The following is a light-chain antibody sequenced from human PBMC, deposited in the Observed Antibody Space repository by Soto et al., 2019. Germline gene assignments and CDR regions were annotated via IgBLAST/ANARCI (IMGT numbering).Light chain of an antibody. CDR1: SSDVGGYNY. J-gene: IGLJ3*02. V-gene: IGLV2-8*01. CDR2: EVT. Sequence: QSALTQPPSASGSPGQSVTISCTGTSSDVGGYNYVSWYQQYPGRAPKLMIYEVTKRPSGVPDRFSGSKSGNTASLTVSGLQAADAADYSCSSYAASYNGYFVFGGGTKLTVL. CDR3: SSYAASYNGYFV.